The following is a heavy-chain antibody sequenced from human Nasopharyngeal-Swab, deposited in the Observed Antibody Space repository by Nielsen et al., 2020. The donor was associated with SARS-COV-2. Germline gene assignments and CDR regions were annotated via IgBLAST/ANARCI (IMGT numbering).Heavy chain of an antibody. V-gene: IGHV4-39*07. CDR2: RYYSGSV. CDR1: GDSITSNSYF. Sequence: SETLSLTCTVSGDSITSNSYFWGWIRQSPGQGLEWIGNRYYSGSVYYNPSLKSRVTISLDTSKNQLSLHLTSVTAADTATYFCAGGPPDYYDVSGYYAWGQGILVTVSS. D-gene: IGHD3-22*01. CDR3: AGGPPDYYDVSGYYA. J-gene: IGHJ5*02.